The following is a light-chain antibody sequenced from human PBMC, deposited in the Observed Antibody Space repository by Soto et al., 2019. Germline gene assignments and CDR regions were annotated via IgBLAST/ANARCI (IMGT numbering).Light chain of an antibody. CDR1: SRDVGGYNF. Sequence: QSVLTQPASVSGSPGQSITLSCTGTSRDVGGYNFVSWYQQHPDKAPKLMIYEVTNRPSGVSNRFSGSKSGNTASLTISGLQAEDEADYYCSSFTSSHTYVFGTGTKLTVL. CDR3: SSFTSSHTYV. J-gene: IGLJ1*01. V-gene: IGLV2-14*01. CDR2: EVT.